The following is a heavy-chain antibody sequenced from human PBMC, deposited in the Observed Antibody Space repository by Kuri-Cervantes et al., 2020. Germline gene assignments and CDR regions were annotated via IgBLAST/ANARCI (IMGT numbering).Heavy chain of an antibody. V-gene: IGHV3-53*04. CDR1: GFTVSSNY. CDR2: IYSGGST. D-gene: IGHD3-10*01. J-gene: IGHJ6*03. Sequence: GGSLRLSCAASGFTVSSNYMSWVRQAPGKGLEWVSVIYSGGSTYYADSVKGRFTISRHNSKNTLYLQMNSLRAEDTAVYYCARDGMVRGVPDYYYYYMDVWAKGPRSPSP. CDR3: ARDGMVRGVPDYYYYYMDV.